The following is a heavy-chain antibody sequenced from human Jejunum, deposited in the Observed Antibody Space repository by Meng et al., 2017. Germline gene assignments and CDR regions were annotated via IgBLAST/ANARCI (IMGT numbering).Heavy chain of an antibody. J-gene: IGHJ4*02. CDR1: GYPLTNPA. CDR2: INTDTRNP. D-gene: IGHD2-15*01. V-gene: IGHV7-4-1*02. Sequence: QVRLVQSAPECKEPGASVKVSCKASGYPLTNPAMHWVRQAPGQGREWMGWINTDTRNPTYAQGFTGRFVFSLDTSVSTAYLHISSLKAEDTALYYCSRGRGCCTCGSCSLADWGPGTLVTVSS. CDR3: SRGRGCCTCGSCSLAD.